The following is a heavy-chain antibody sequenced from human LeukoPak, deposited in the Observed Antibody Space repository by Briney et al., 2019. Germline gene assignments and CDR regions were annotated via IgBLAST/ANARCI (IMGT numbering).Heavy chain of an antibody. D-gene: IGHD5-18*01. Sequence: SETLSLTCTVSGGSMNSNSYYWGWIRQPPGEGLEWIGSFYYTGSTCYNPSLKSRVTISADTSKNQFSLKLSSVAAADTAVYYCARGYTAGWIPYDYWGQGTLVTVSS. J-gene: IGHJ4*02. CDR1: GGSMNSNSYY. CDR3: ARGYTAGWIPYDY. V-gene: IGHV4-39*01. CDR2: FYYTGST.